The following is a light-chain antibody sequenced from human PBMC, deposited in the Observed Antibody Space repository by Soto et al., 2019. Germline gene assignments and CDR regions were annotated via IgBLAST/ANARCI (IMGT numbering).Light chain of an antibody. CDR3: QQGLT. J-gene: IGKJ4*01. CDR2: GVS. V-gene: IGKV3-20*01. Sequence: EIVLTQSPGTLSLSPGERATLSCRASQTLSGNFLAWYQVRPGQAPRLLIYGVSSRATGIPDRFSGSGSGTDFTLTISRLYPEDFAVYYCQQGLTFGGGTQVEIK. CDR1: QTLSGNF.